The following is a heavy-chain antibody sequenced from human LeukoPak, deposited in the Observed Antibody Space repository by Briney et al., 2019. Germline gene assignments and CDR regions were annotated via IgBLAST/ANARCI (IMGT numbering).Heavy chain of an antibody. J-gene: IGHJ1*01. CDR2: IYTSGST. CDR1: GGSISSDY. V-gene: IGHV4-4*09. Sequence: PSETLSLTCTVSGGSISSDYWNWIRQPPGKGLEWIGYIYTSGSTNYNPSLKSRVTISVDTSKNQFSLKLSSVTAADTAVYYCARNWYLAYFQHWGQGTLVTVSS. CDR3: ARNWYLAYFQH. D-gene: IGHD6-13*01.